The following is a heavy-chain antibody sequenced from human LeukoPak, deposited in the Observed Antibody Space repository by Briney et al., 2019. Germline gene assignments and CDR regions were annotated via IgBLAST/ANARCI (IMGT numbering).Heavy chain of an antibody. Sequence: PGESLRLSCAASGFIFSSYWMAWVRQAPGKGLEWVANIKQDGTEKNYVDSVKGRFTISRDNAKKSLYLQMNSLRVEDTALYYCTRDSAAAGDYWGRGTLVTVSS. J-gene: IGHJ4*02. V-gene: IGHV3-7*01. CDR3: TRDSAAAGDY. CDR1: GFIFSSYW. D-gene: IGHD6-13*01. CDR2: IKQDGTEK.